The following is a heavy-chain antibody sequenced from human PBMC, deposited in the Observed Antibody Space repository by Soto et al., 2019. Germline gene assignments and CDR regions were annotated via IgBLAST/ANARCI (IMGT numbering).Heavy chain of an antibody. CDR2: ISYDGSNK. V-gene: IGHV3-30-3*01. Sequence: QVQLVESGGGVVQPGRSLRLSCAASGFTFSSYAMHWVRQAPGKGLEWVAVISYDGSNKYYADSVKGRFTISRDNSKNTLYLQMNSLRAEDRAVYYWARDGRQWLYDYWGQGTLVTVSS. CDR3: ARDGRQWLYDY. J-gene: IGHJ4*02. D-gene: IGHD6-19*01. CDR1: GFTFSSYA.